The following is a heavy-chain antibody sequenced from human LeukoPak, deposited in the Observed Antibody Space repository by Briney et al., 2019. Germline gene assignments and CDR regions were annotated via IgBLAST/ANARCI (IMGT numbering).Heavy chain of an antibody. J-gene: IGHJ4*02. CDR1: GFTFSSHA. CDR3: AKLGISDGIDY. V-gene: IGHV3-23*01. Sequence: GGSLRLSCTASGFTFSSHAMTWVRQAPGKGLEWGSSITCSGGSKFYAASVKGRFTISRDNSKNTLYLQMNNLRAEDTAGYYCAKLGISDGIDYWGQGTLVTVSS. CDR2: ITCSGGSK. D-gene: IGHD3-16*01.